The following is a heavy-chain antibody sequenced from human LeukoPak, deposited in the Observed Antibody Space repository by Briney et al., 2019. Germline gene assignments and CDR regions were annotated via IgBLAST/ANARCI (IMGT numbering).Heavy chain of an antibody. Sequence: GGSLRLSCAASGFTFDDYGMSWVRQAPGKGLEWVSGINWNGGSTGYVDSVKGRFTISRDNGKNSLYLQMNSLRAEDTAVYYCARDSYDFWSGSSNDYWGQGTLVTVSS. CDR2: INWNGGST. V-gene: IGHV3-20*04. D-gene: IGHD3-3*01. CDR1: GFTFDDYG. CDR3: ARDSYDFWSGSSNDY. J-gene: IGHJ4*02.